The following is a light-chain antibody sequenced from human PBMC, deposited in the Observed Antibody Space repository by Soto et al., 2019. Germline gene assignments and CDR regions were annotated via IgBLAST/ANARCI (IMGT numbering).Light chain of an antibody. CDR2: YDS. CDR1: NIGSKS. CDR3: QVWDSSSDHLAV. J-gene: IGLJ7*01. Sequence: SYELTQPPSVSVAPGKTARITCGGNNIGSKSGHWYQQKPGQAPVLVIYYDSDRPSGIPERFSGSNSGNTATLTIRRVEAGDEADYYCQVWDSSSDHLAVFGGGTQLTVL. V-gene: IGLV3-21*04.